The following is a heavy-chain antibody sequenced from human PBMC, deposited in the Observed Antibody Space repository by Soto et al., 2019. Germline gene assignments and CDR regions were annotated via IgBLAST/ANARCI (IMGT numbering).Heavy chain of an antibody. Sequence: PSETLSLTCTVSGGSISSGDYYWSWIRQPPGKGLEWIGYIYYSGSTYYNPSLKSRVTISVDTSKNQFSLKLSSVTAADTAVYYCARGDYDFWSGYNYYYYGMDVWGQGTTVTAP. D-gene: IGHD3-3*01. CDR2: IYYSGST. CDR3: ARGDYDFWSGYNYYYYGMDV. V-gene: IGHV4-30-4*01. CDR1: GGSISSGDYY. J-gene: IGHJ6*02.